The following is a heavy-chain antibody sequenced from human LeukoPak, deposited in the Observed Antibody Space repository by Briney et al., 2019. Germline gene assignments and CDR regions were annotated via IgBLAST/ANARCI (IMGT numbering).Heavy chain of an antibody. CDR3: ARARGAVAIDY. J-gene: IGHJ4*02. CDR2: INQSGST. D-gene: IGHD6-19*01. V-gene: IGHV4-34*01. CDR1: GESCSGFD. Sequence: SETLSLTCAVYGESCSGFDWTWIRHPPGKGLEGIGEINQSGSTNYHPSLKSRVTVSADTSKNPFSLKLTSVTAADTAVYYCARARGAVAIDYWGQGTLVTVSS.